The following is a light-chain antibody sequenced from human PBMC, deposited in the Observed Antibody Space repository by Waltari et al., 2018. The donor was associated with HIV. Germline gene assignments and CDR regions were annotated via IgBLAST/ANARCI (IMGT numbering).Light chain of an antibody. CDR3: ASYTTSNTLV. V-gene: IGLV2-14*03. CDR2: DVI. Sequence: QSALTQPASVSGSPGQSITVSCTGTSSDIGGSNYVSWYQQHPGKAPKLMINDVINRPSGVSNRFSGSKSGNTASLTISGLQAEDEADYYCASYTTSNTLVFGGGTKLTVL. J-gene: IGLJ2*01. CDR1: SSDIGGSNY.